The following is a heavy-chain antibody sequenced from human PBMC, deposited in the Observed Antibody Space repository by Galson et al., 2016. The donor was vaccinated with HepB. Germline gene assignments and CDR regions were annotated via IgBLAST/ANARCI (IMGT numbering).Heavy chain of an antibody. J-gene: IGHJ3*02. CDR2: VSYDGSKK. CDR1: ELIFNNFA. D-gene: IGHD6-19*01. V-gene: IGHV3-30-3*01. Sequence: SLRLSCAASELIFNNFAIQRVRHAQGKGLEWVAVVSYDGSKKYYADSVKGRFTVSRDNSKNTIYLQMNSLRAEDAAVYYCASWRFSSGRNDSFDTWGQGTRVTVSS. CDR3: ASWRFSSGRNDSFDT.